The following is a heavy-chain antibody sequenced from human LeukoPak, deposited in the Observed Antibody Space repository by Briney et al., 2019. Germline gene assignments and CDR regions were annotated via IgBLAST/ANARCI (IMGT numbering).Heavy chain of an antibody. D-gene: IGHD6-19*01. CDR3: AKDSSGWPFDY. CDR1: GFTFSSYG. CDR2: ISYDGSNK. Sequence: GGSLRLSCAASGFTFSSYGMHWVRQAPATGQEWVAVISYDGSNKYYADSVKGRFTISRDNSRNTLYLQMNSLRAEDTAVYYCAKDSSGWPFDYWGQGTLVTVSS. J-gene: IGHJ4*02. V-gene: IGHV3-30*18.